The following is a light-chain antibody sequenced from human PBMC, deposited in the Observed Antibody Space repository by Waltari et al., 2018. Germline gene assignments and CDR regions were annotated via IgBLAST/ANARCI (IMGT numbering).Light chain of an antibody. CDR2: WAS. V-gene: IGKV4-1*01. J-gene: IGKJ1*01. CDR3: QQYSSAPA. CDR1: QSVLYSSNNKNY. Sequence: DIVMTQSPDSLAVSLGERATINCKSSQSVLYSSNNKNYLAWFQQKTGQPPKLLIYWASTRESGVPDRFSGSGSGTDFTLTISSLQAEDVAVYYCQQYSSAPAFGQRTKVEIK.